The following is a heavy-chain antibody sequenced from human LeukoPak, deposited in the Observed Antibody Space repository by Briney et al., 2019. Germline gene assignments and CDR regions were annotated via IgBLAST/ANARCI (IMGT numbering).Heavy chain of an antibody. CDR3: AGSGSYYFIDY. CDR2: IYTSGST. J-gene: IGHJ4*02. CDR1: GGSISSGSYY. D-gene: IGHD1-26*01. V-gene: IGHV4-61*02. Sequence: PSETLSLTCTVSGGSISSGSYYWSWIRQPAGKGLEWIGRIYTSGSTNYNPSLKSRVTVSVDTSKNQFSLKLSSVTAADTAVYYCAGSGSYYFIDYWDQGTLVTVSS.